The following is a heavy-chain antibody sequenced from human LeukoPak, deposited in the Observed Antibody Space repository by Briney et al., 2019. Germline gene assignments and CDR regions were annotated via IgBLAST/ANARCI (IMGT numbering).Heavy chain of an antibody. V-gene: IGHV1-2*02. D-gene: IGHD3-3*01. CDR1: GYTFTGYY. CDR2: INPNSGGT. J-gene: IGHJ4*02. CDR3: ARDRAPLPWYYDFWSGPQYFDY. Sequence: ASVKVSCKASGYTFTGYYIHWVRQAPGQGLEWMGWINPNSGGTNYAQKFQGRVTMTRDTSISTAYMELSRLRSDDTAVYYCARDRAPLPWYYDFWSGPQYFDYWGQGTLVTVSS.